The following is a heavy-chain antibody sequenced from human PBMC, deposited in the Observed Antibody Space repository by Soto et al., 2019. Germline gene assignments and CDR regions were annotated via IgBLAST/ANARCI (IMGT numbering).Heavy chain of an antibody. CDR1: GFTFSDTL. J-gene: IGHJ3*01. CDR2: INPANGNT. V-gene: IGHV1-3*01. Sequence: QVQLVQSGAEMKKPGASVNISCQASGFTFSDTLINWVRQGPGQGLEWMGWINPANGNTRYSESFQGRVTISSLSSASPAYVALNDLTSEDTAVYYCARDIMGVGPRGNDGFDVWGQGTMITVSS. D-gene: IGHD1-26*01. CDR3: ARDIMGVGPRGNDGFDV.